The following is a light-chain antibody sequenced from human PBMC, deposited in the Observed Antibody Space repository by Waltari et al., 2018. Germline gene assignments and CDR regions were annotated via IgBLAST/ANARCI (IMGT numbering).Light chain of an antibody. CDR1: SGSIASNY. Sequence: NFRLTQPHSLSESPGKTVTISCTGSSGSIASNYVQWYQQRTGSAPPTVICENSRRPSGVPDRCSGSIDTSSNSASLSIVGLKSEDEADYDCQSVDDANNVVFGGGTKLTVL. J-gene: IGLJ2*01. CDR2: ENS. V-gene: IGLV6-57*02. CDR3: QSVDDANNVV.